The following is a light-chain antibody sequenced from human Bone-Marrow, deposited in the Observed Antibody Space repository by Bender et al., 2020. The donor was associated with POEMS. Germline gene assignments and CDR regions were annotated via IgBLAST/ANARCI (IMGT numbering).Light chain of an antibody. J-gene: IGLJ3*02. CDR2: NVR. V-gene: IGLV2-14*03. CDR3: CSFAGGASWV. CDR1: SSDVGGYEY. Sequence: QSALTQPASVSASPGQSITISCTGTSSDVGGYEYVSWYQQYPGKAPKLMIYNVRRRPSGVSNRFSGSHSGNTASLTISGLQAEDEGDYHCCSFAGGASWVFGGGTALTVL.